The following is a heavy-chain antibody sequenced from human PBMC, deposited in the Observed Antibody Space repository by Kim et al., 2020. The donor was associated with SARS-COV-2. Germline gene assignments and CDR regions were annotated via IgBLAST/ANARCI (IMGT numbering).Heavy chain of an antibody. J-gene: IGHJ4*02. CDR3: VKDRLAVHYYDSSGYDY. D-gene: IGHD3-22*01. Sequence: GGSLRLSCSASGFTFSSYAMHWVRQVPGKGLEHVSAISSNVGSTYYADSVKGRFTISRDNSKNTLYLQMRNLKAEDTAVYYCVKDRLAVHYYDSSGYDYWGQGTVVNVSS. CDR2: ISSNVGST. V-gene: IGHV3-64D*09. CDR1: GFTFSSYA.